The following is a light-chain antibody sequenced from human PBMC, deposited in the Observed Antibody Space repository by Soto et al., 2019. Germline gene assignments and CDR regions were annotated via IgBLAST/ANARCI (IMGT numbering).Light chain of an antibody. V-gene: IGKV3-20*01. J-gene: IGKJ3*01. CDR2: GAS. CDR3: QQYGSSPLG. CDR1: QSVSSSY. Sequence: EIVLTQSPGTLSLSPGERATLSCRASQSVSSSYLAWYQQKPGQAPRLLIYGASSRATGIPDRFSGSGSGTDFTLTISRLEPEDFAVYYCQQYGSSPLGVGPGTKVDIK.